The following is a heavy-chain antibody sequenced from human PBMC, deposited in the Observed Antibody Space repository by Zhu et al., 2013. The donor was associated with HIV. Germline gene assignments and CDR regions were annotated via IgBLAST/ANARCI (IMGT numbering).Heavy chain of an antibody. D-gene: IGHD3-10*01. CDR2: IIPIFGTA. Sequence: QVQLVQSGAEVKKPGSSVKVSCKASGGTFSSYAISWVRQAPGQGLEWMGGIIPIFGTANYAQKFQGRVTITADESTSTAYMELSSLRSEDTAVYYCARYYGSGSSHPEYYFVLLGPGNPWSPSPQ. CDR1: GGTFSSYA. CDR3: ARYYGSGSSHPEYYFVL. V-gene: IGHV1-69*01. J-gene: IGHJ4*02.